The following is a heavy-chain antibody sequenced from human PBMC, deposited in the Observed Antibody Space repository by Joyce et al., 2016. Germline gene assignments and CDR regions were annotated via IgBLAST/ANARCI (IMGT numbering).Heavy chain of an antibody. CDR3: AHTYIGSPFDY. V-gene: IGHV2-5*02. CDR1: GFSLTTTEVG. Sequence: QITLKESGPTLVKPTQTLTLTCTFSGFSLTTTEVGVGWIRRPPGKALEWLAIIYWDDDKRYSPTLKSRLTITKDSSKNQVVLIMTNMDPVDTGTYYCAHTYIGSPFDYWGQGTLVAVSS. CDR2: IYWDDDK. J-gene: IGHJ4*02. D-gene: IGHD6-6*01.